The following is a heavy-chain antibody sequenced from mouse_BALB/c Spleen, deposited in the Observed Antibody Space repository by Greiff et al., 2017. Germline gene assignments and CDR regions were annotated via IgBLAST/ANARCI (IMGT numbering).Heavy chain of an antibody. Sequence: VQLQQPGAELVKPGAPVKLSCKASGYTFTSYWMNWVKQRPGRGLEWIGRIDPSDSETHYNQKFKDKATLTVDKSSSTAYIQLSSLTSEDSAVYYCARDYGSSSAWFAYWGQGTLVTVSA. CDR1: GYTFTSYW. V-gene: IGHV1-69*02. CDR3: ARDYGSSSAWFAY. CDR2: IDPSDSET. J-gene: IGHJ3*01. D-gene: IGHD1-1*01.